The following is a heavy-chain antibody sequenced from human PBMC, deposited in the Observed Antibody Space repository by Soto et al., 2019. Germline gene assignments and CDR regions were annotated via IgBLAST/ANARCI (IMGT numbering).Heavy chain of an antibody. CDR1: GFTFSSYS. J-gene: IGHJ2*01. Sequence: EVQLVESGGGLVQPGGSLRLSCAASGFTFSSYSMNWVRQAPGKGLEWVSYISTSSSTIYYADSVKGRFTISRDNAKNSLYLQMNSLREEDTAVYYCARDPKDTSECYYWYFDLWGRGTLVTVSS. V-gene: IGHV3-48*02. CDR2: ISTSSSTI. D-gene: IGHD3-22*01. CDR3: ARDPKDTSECYYWYFDL.